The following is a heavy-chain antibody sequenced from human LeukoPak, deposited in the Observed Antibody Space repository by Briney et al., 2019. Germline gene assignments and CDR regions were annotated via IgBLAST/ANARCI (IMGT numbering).Heavy chain of an antibody. CDR1: GFTFSSYA. CDR2: ISYDGSNK. V-gene: IGHV3-30*04. J-gene: IGHJ4*02. CDR3: AKDLSLRYFAPDY. D-gene: IGHD3-9*01. Sequence: GGSLRLSCAASGFTFSSYAMHWVRQAPGKGLEWVAVISYDGSNKYYADSVKGRFTISRDNSKNTLYLQMNSLRAEDTAVYYCAKDLSLRYFAPDYWGQGTLVTVSS.